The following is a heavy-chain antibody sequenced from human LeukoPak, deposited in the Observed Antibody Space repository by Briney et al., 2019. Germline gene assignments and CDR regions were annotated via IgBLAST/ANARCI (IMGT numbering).Heavy chain of an antibody. J-gene: IGHJ3*02. CDR2: IYYSGST. CDR1: GGSISSGDYS. Sequence: PSETLSLTCTVSGGSISSGDYSWSWIRQPPGKGLEWIGYIYYSGSTYYNPSLKSRVTISVDTSKNQFSLKLSSVTAADTAVYYCARHYTVTTYDAFDIWGQGTMVTVSS. D-gene: IGHD4-17*01. CDR3: ARHYTVTTYDAFDI. V-gene: IGHV4-30-4*01.